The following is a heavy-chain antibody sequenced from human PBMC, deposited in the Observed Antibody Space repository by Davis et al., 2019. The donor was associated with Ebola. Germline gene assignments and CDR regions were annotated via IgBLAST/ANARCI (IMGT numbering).Heavy chain of an antibody. Sequence: AASVKVSCKASGYTLTSYYMHWVRQAPGQGLEWMGIINPSGGSTSYAQKFQGRVTMTRDTSTSTVYMELSSLRSEDTAVYYCATDRVEMTTIVGGNWFDPWGQGTLVTVSS. J-gene: IGHJ5*02. CDR1: GYTLTSYY. CDR3: ATDRVEMTTIVGGNWFDP. CDR2: INPSGGST. V-gene: IGHV1-46*01. D-gene: IGHD5-24*01.